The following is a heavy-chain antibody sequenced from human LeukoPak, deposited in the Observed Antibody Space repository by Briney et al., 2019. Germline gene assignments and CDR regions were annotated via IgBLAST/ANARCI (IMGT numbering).Heavy chain of an antibody. D-gene: IGHD3-3*01. Sequence: SETLSLTCTVSGGSISSDLYYWNWIRQPAGKGMEWIGRFYNSGRTNFNPCLNSRVTISAETTKNQFSLKLRSVTAADTAVYYCARGDLKSDWFDPWGQGTLVIVST. CDR3: ARGDLKSDWFDP. J-gene: IGHJ5*02. CDR1: GGSISSDLYY. CDR2: FYNSGRT. V-gene: IGHV4-61*02.